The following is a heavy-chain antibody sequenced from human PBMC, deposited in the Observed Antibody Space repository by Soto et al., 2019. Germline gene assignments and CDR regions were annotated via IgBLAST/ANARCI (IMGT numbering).Heavy chain of an antibody. CDR3: AKDSPVGAIPGPFDY. D-gene: IGHD1-26*01. J-gene: IGHJ4*02. Sequence: GSLLRACAASGFTFSSYAMSGVRQAPGKGLEWVSAISGSGGSTYYADSVKGRFTISRDNSKNTLYLQMNSLRAEDTAVYYCAKDSPVGAIPGPFDYWGQGTMVTVSS. CDR2: ISGSGGST. V-gene: IGHV3-23*01. CDR1: GFTFSSYA.